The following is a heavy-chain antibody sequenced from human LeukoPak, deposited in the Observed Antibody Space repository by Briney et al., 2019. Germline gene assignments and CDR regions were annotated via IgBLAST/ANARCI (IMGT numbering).Heavy chain of an antibody. CDR3: ARDSNYDFWSGYFWFDP. CDR2: INWNGGST. CDR1: GFTFDDYG. V-gene: IGHV3-20*04. J-gene: IGHJ5*02. Sequence: GGSLRLSCAASGFTFDDYGMRWVRQAPGKGLEWVSGINWNGGSTVYADSVRGRFTISRDNAKNSLYLQMNSLRAEDTALYYCARDSNYDFWSGYFWFDPWGQGTLVTVSS. D-gene: IGHD3-3*01.